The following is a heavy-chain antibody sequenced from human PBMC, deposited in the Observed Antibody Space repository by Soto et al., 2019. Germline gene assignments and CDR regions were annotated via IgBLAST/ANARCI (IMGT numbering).Heavy chain of an antibody. CDR1: GGTFSSYA. CDR2: IIPIFGTA. V-gene: IGHV1-69*01. CDR3: ARGSNEYTAMASDAFDI. J-gene: IGHJ3*02. D-gene: IGHD5-18*01. Sequence: QVQLVQSGAEVKKPGSSVKVSCKASGGTFSSYAISWVRQAPGQGLEWMGGIIPIFGTANYAQKFQGRVTITADESTSTAYMELSSLRSEDMAVYYCARGSNEYTAMASDAFDIWGQGTMVTVSS.